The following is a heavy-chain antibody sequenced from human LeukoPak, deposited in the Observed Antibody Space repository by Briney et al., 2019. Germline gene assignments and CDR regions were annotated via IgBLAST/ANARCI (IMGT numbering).Heavy chain of an antibody. CDR2: ISSSSSTI. J-gene: IGHJ4*02. CDR3: ARGEYNGFDY. Sequence: GGSLRLSCAASGFTFSSYSMNWVRQAPGKGLEWVSYISSSSSTIYYADSVKGRFTISRDNSKNTLYLQMHSLRTEDTAVYFCARGEYNGFDYWGQGTLLTVSS. D-gene: IGHD1-14*01. CDR1: GFTFSSYS. V-gene: IGHV3-48*01.